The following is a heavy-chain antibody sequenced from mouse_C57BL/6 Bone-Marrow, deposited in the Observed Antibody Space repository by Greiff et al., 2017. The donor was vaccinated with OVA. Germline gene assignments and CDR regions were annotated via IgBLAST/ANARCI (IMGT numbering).Heavy chain of an antibody. CDR1: GYTFTSYW. J-gene: IGHJ4*01. Sequence: QVQLQQSGTELVKPGASVKLSCKASGYTFTSYWMHWVKQRPGQGLEWIGNINPSNGGTNYNEKFKSKATLTVDKSSSTAYMQLSSLTSEDSAVYYCARWGGNGYYAMDYWGQGTSVTVSS. V-gene: IGHV1-53*01. CDR3: ARWGGNGYYAMDY. CDR2: INPSNGGT.